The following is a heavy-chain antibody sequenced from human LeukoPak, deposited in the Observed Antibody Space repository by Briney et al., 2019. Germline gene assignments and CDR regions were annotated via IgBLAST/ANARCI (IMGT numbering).Heavy chain of an antibody. J-gene: IGHJ3*02. CDR2: IYSGGST. CDR1: GFTVSSNY. D-gene: IGHD3-10*01. V-gene: IGHV3-66*01. Sequence: PGGSLRLSCAASGFTVSSNYMSWVRQAPGKGLEWVSVIYSGGSTYYADSVKGRFTISRDNSKNTLYLQMNSLRAEDTAVYYCAKDGSYYGSGSYDAFDMWGQGTMVTVSS. CDR3: AKDGSYYGSGSYDAFDM.